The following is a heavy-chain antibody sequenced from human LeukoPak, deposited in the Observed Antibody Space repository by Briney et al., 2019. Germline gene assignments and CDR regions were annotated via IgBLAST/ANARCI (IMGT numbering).Heavy chain of an antibody. CDR3: ARGKGTAPGGY. J-gene: IGHJ4*02. Sequence: ASVNVSCKASGYTFTSYYMHWVRQAPGQGLEWMGIINPSGGSTSYAQKFQGRVAMTRNTSISTAYMELSSLRSEDTAVYYCARGKGTAPGGYWGQGTLVTVSS. CDR2: INPSGGST. CDR1: GYTFTSYY. V-gene: IGHV1-46*01. D-gene: IGHD5-18*01.